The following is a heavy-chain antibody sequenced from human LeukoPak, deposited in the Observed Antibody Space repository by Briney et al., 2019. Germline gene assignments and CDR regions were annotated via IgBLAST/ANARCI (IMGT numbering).Heavy chain of an antibody. CDR3: AKGDWGNTFDI. Sequence: PGGSLRLSCAVSGFTFDDYAMHWVRQAPGKGLEWVLSINWNSGSIDYADSVKGRFTISRDNANNSLYLQMNSLRADDTALYYCAKGDWGNTFDIWGQGTMVTVSS. J-gene: IGHJ3*02. CDR2: INWNSGSI. D-gene: IGHD3-16*01. CDR1: GFTFDDYA. V-gene: IGHV3-9*01.